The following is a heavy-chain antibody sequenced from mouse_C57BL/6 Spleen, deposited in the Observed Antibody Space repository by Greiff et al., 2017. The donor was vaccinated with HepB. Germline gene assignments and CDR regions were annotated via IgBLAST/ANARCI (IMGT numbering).Heavy chain of an antibody. CDR2: INHSSGYT. CDR1: GYTFTSYT. D-gene: IGHD1-2*01. CDR3: ASGYRISYAMDY. J-gene: IGHJ4*01. V-gene: IGHV1-4*01. Sequence: QVQLQQSGAELARPGASVKMSCKASGYTFTSYTMHWVKQRPGQGLEWIGYINHSSGYTKYNQKFKDKATLTADKSSSTAYMQLSSLTSEDSAVYYCASGYRISYAMDYWGQGTSVTVSS.